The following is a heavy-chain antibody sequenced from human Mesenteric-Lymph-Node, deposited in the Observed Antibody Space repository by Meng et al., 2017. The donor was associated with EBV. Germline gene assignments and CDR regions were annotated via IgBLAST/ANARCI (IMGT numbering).Heavy chain of an antibody. V-gene: IGHV7-4-1*02. D-gene: IGHD3-10*01. CDR2: INTNTGKP. CDR1: GYTFSRYA. Sequence: QVQLVQSGSGLKKPGASVKVPCKSSGYTFSRYAMNWVRQAPGQGLEWMGWINTNTGKPTYAQGLTGRFVFSLDTSVSTAYLQISSLKADDTAVYYCARASSSGPFDYWGQGTLVTVSS. J-gene: IGHJ4*02. CDR3: ARASSSGPFDY.